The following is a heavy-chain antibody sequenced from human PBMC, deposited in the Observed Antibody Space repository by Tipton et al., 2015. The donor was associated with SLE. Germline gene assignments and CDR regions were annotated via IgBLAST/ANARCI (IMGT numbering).Heavy chain of an antibody. CDR2: IYTSGNT. D-gene: IGHD3-10*02. CDR3: ARGRSSTMYGLDM. Sequence: TLSLTCAVSGASTSVDPYFYIWLRQPAGRGLEWIGLIYTSGNTIYHPSLKSRVTISLDTSKRHFSLNLASVTAADTAVYFCARGRSSTMYGLDMWGQGTAVTVS. CDR1: GASTSVDPYF. J-gene: IGHJ6*01. V-gene: IGHV4-61*02.